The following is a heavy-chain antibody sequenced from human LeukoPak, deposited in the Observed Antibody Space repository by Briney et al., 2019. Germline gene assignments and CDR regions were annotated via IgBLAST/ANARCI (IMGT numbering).Heavy chain of an antibody. CDR3: AKDRSYGNYVSGSYYNY. CDR2: IWYDGSNK. D-gene: IGHD3-10*01. J-gene: IGHJ4*02. CDR1: GFTFSSYG. Sequence: GGSLRHSCVESGFTFSSYGMHWVRQAPGKGLEWVAVIWYDGSNKYYADPVKGRFTISRDNSKNTLYLQMNSLRAEDTAVYYCAKDRSYGNYVSGSYYNYWGQGTLVTVS. V-gene: IGHV3-33*06.